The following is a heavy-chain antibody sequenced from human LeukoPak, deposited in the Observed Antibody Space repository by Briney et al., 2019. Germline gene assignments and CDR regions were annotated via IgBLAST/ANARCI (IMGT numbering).Heavy chain of an antibody. V-gene: IGHV3-53*01. Sequence: GESLKISCKGSGYSFTSYWIGWVRQAPGKGLEWVSVIYSGGSTYYADSVKGRFTISRDNSKNTLYLQMNSLRAEDTAVYYCARELTGSDYWGQGTLVTVSS. J-gene: IGHJ4*02. CDR3: ARELTGSDY. CDR2: IYSGGST. D-gene: IGHD3-10*01. CDR1: GYSFTSYW.